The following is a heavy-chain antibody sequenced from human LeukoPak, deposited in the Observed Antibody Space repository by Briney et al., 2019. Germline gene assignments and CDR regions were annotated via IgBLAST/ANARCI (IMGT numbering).Heavy chain of an antibody. CDR2: IYYSGST. D-gene: IGHD2-2*01. CDR1: GGSISSGDYY. Sequence: PSETLSLTCTVSGGSISSGDYYWSWIRQPPGKGLEWIGYIYYSGSTYYNPSLKSRVTISVDTSKNQFSLKLSSVTAADTAVYYCARDNRVVVVPAELSYYYYGMDVWGQGTTVTVSS. CDR3: ARDNRVVVVPAELSYYYYGMDV. J-gene: IGHJ6*02. V-gene: IGHV4-30-4*01.